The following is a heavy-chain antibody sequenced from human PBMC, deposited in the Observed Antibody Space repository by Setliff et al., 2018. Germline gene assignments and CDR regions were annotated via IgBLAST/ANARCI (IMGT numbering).Heavy chain of an antibody. D-gene: IGHD1-26*01. CDR2: INHSGST. V-gene: IGHV4-34*01. CDR1: GGSFSDYY. CDR3: ARAPPNRYSGSYEYFYMAV. Sequence: SETLSLTCAVYGGSFSDYYWSWIRQSPGKGLEWIGEINHSGSTNYNPSLKSRVTISVDTSKNQFSLKLSSVTAADTAVYYCARAPPNRYSGSYEYFYMAVWGKGTTVTVSS. J-gene: IGHJ6*03.